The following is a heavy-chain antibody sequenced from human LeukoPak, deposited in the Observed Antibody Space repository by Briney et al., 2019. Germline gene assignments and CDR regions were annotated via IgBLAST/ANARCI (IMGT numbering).Heavy chain of an antibody. V-gene: IGHV1-2*02. CDR2: INPNSGGT. Sequence: ASVKVSCKASGYTFNVYYMHWVRQAPGQGLEWMGWINPNSGGTNYAQKFQGRVTMTRDTSISTAYMELSSLRSDDTAVYYCARDELGHQPRDYWGQGTLVIVSS. D-gene: IGHD2-2*01. J-gene: IGHJ4*02. CDR1: GYTFNVYY. CDR3: ARDELGHQPRDY.